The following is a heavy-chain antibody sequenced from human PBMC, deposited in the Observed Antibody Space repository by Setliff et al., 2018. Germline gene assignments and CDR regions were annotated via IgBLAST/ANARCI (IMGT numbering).Heavy chain of an antibody. J-gene: IGHJ4*02. CDR2: IYNIGET. CDR3: ARTCSGSGCYAGLES. Sequence: PGGSLRLSCVVSGLTVSNDFMGWVRQAPGKGLEWVSVIYNIGETRYADSVKGRFTISRDNSRITLNLQMNSLRPEDTAEYYCARTCSGSGCYAGLESWGQGTPVTVSS. D-gene: IGHD2-15*01. CDR1: GLTVSNDF. V-gene: IGHV3-66*02.